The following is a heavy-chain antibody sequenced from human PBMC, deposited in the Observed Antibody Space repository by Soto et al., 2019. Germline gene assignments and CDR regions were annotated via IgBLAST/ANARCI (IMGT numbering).Heavy chain of an antibody. V-gene: IGHV3-23*01. Sequence: GGSLRLSCAASGFTFSSYAMSWVRQAPGKGLEWVSAISGSGGSTYYADSVKGRFTISRDNSKNTLYLQMNSLRAEDTAVYYCAKDRRQGDYITKYFQHWGQGTLVTVSS. CDR1: GFTFSSYA. J-gene: IGHJ1*01. CDR3: AKDRRQGDYITKYFQH. CDR2: ISGSGGST. D-gene: IGHD4-17*01.